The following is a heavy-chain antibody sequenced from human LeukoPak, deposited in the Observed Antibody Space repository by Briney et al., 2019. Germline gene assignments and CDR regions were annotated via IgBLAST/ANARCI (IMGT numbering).Heavy chain of an antibody. CDR2: FDPEDGET. V-gene: IGHV1-24*01. Sequence: ASVTVSCKASGYTFISYGISWVRQAPGKGLEWMGGFDPEDGETIYAQKFQGRVTMTEDTSTDTAYMELSSLRSEDTAVYYCATGDFWSGSSPDYWGQGTLVTVSS. D-gene: IGHD3-3*01. J-gene: IGHJ4*02. CDR3: ATGDFWSGSSPDY. CDR1: GYTFISYG.